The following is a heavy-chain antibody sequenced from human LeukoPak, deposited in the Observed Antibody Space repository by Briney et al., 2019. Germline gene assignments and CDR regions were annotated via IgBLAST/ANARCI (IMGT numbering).Heavy chain of an antibody. D-gene: IGHD3-10*01. Sequence: GGSLRLSCAASGFTVSGNYMTWVRQAPGKGLEWVSLIYSGGDTFYADSVKGRFTISRDNSKNTLYLRMNSLKAEDTAVYYCGSGEWPHNYWGRGTLVTVSS. CDR1: GFTVSGNY. CDR2: IYSGGDT. J-gene: IGHJ4*02. V-gene: IGHV3-53*01. CDR3: GSGEWPHNY.